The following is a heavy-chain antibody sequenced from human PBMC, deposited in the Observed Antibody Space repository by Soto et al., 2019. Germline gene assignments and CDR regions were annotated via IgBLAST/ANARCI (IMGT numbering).Heavy chain of an antibody. D-gene: IGHD3-3*01. CDR2: IWYDGSNK. J-gene: IGHJ4*02. CDR1: GFTFSSYD. CDR3: ARDSGTIFGVVALDY. Sequence: GGSLRLSCAASGFTFSSYDMHWVRQAPGKGLEWVAVIWYDGSNKYYADSVKGRFTISRDNSKNTLYLQMNSLRAEDTAVYYCARDSGTIFGVVALDYWGQGTLVTVSS. V-gene: IGHV3-33*01.